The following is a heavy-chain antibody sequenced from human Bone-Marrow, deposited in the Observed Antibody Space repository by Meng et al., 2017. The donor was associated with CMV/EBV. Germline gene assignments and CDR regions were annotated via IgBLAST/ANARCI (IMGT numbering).Heavy chain of an antibody. CDR1: GFTFSSYG. V-gene: IGHV3-33*06. D-gene: IGHD1-26*01. CDR3: AKSSSGSYYAGAGDY. Sequence: GESLKISCAASGFTFSSYGMHWVRQAPGKGLEWVAVIWYDGSNKYYADSVKGRFTISRDNSKNTLYLQMNSLRAEDTAVYYCAKSSSGSYYAGAGDYWGQGTRVTVSS. CDR2: IWYDGSNK. J-gene: IGHJ4*02.